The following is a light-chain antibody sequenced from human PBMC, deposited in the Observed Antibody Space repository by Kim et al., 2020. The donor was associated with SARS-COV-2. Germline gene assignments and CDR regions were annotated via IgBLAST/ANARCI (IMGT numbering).Light chain of an antibody. Sequence: ASVGDSVTITCRASQGISSYLAWYQQKPGKAPKLLIYAASTLQSGVPSRFSGSGSGTDFTLTISSLQPEDFATYYCQQLNSYPPYTFGQGTKLEI. V-gene: IGKV1-9*01. CDR1: QGISSY. CDR3: QQLNSYPPYT. J-gene: IGKJ2*01. CDR2: AAS.